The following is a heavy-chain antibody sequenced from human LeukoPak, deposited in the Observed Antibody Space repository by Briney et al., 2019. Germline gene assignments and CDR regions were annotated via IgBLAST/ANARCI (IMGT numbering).Heavy chain of an antibody. J-gene: IGHJ6*02. CDR1: GGTFSSYA. D-gene: IGHD2-2*01. CDR2: IIPIFGTA. Sequence: GSSVKVCCKASGGTFSSYAISWVRQVPGQGLEWMEGIIPIFGTANYAQKFQGRVTITADESTSTAYMELSSLRSEDTAVYYCARDYPVVPAAYYYYYGMDVWGQGTTVTVSS. CDR3: ARDYPVVPAAYYYYYGMDV. V-gene: IGHV1-69*01.